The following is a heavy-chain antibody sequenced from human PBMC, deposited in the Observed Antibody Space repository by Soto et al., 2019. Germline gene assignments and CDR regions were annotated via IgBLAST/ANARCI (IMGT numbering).Heavy chain of an antibody. D-gene: IGHD6-13*01. CDR2: IYYSGST. CDR1: GGSISSYY. J-gene: IGHJ4*02. Sequence: PSETLSLTCTVSGGSISSYYWSWIRQPPGKGLEWIGYIYYSGSTNYNPSLKSRVTISVDASKNQFSLKLSSVTAADTAVYYCARHPELIYDSSSDQYFDYWGQGTLVTVSS. CDR3: ARHPELIYDSSSDQYFDY. V-gene: IGHV4-59*08.